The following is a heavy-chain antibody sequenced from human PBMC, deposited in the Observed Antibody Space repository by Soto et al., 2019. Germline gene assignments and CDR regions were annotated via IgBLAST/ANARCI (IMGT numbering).Heavy chain of an antibody. J-gene: IGHJ6*02. D-gene: IGHD6-13*01. Sequence: SGPTLVNPTQTLTLTCTFSGFSLSTSGMCVSWIRQPPGKALEWLALIDWDDDKYYSTSLKTRLTISKDTSKNQVVLTMTNMDPVDTATYYCARIAAAHYYYYGMDVWGQGTTVTVSS. CDR1: GFSLSTSGMC. CDR2: IDWDDDK. CDR3: ARIAAAHYYYYGMDV. V-gene: IGHV2-70*01.